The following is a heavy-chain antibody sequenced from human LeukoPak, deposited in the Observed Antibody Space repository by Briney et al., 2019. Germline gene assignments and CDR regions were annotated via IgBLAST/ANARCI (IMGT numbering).Heavy chain of an antibody. CDR3: ARRDYRKRMDY. CDR1: GGSFSCYY. D-gene: IGHD1-14*01. Sequence: SETLSLTCAVYGGSFSCYYWSWIRQPPGKGLEWIGEINHSGSTNYNSSLKSRVTISVDTSKNQFSLKLSSVTAADTAVYYCARRDYRKRMDYWGQGTLVTVSS. CDR2: INHSGST. J-gene: IGHJ4*02. V-gene: IGHV4-34*01.